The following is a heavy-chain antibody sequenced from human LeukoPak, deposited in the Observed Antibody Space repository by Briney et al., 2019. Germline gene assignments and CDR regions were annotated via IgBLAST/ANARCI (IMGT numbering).Heavy chain of an antibody. CDR1: GFTFDDYA. J-gene: IGHJ3*02. Sequence: PGRSLRLSCAASGFTFDDYAMSWVRQAPGKGLEWVSAISGSGGSTYYADSVKGRFTISRDNSKNTLYLQMNSLRAKDTAVYYCARCHNSGSLDAFDIWGQGTMVTVSS. CDR2: ISGSGGST. D-gene: IGHD1-26*01. CDR3: ARCHNSGSLDAFDI. V-gene: IGHV3-23*01.